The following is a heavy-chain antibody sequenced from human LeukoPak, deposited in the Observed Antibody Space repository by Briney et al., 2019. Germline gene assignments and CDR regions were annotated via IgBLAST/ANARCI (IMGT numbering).Heavy chain of an antibody. CDR2: ISGSGGST. CDR3: AEVAHYDFWSGYSHAPYYFDY. CDR1: GFTVSSKY. J-gene: IGHJ4*02. V-gene: IGHV3-23*01. D-gene: IGHD3-3*01. Sequence: PGGSLRLSCAASGFTVSSKYMSWVRQAPGKGLEWVSAISGSGGSTYYADSVKGRFTISRDNSKNTLYLQMNSLRAEDTAVYYCAEVAHYDFWSGYSHAPYYFDYWGQGTLVTVSS.